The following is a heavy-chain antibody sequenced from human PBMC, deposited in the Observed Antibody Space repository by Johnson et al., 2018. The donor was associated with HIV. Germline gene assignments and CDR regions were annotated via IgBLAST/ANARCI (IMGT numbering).Heavy chain of an antibody. CDR1: GFTFSSYW. J-gene: IGHJ3*01. CDR2: IKQDGSEK. V-gene: IGHV3-7*01. D-gene: IGHD1-26*01. CDR3: ARDRRDDLYSHQLVLRGQNAFDL. Sequence: VQLVESGGGLVQPGGSLRLSCAASGFTFSSYWMSWVRQAPGKGLEWVANIKQDGSEKYYVDSVKGRFPISRDNAKNSLYLQMNSLRVEDTAVYYCARDRRDDLYSHQLVLRGQNAFDLWGQGTMVTVSS.